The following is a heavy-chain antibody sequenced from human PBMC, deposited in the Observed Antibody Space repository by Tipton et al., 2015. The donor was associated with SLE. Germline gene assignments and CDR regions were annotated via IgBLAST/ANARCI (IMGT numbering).Heavy chain of an antibody. CDR3: ERGSDLLTGHYYVGL. V-gene: IGHV4-61*02. D-gene: IGHD3-9*01. J-gene: IGHJ1*01. CDR1: GGSISSGSYY. CDR2: LYATGST. Sequence: TLSLTCTVSGGSISSGSYYWSWFRQPAGKGLEWIGRLYATGSTYYNPPLTSRVTLSIDTSKNPFSLKLTSVTDADTAVYYCERGSDLLTGHYYVGLWGQGTVGTVSS.